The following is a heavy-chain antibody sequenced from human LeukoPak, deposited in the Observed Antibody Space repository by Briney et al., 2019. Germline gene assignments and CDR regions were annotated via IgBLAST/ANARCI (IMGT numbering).Heavy chain of an antibody. CDR3: ARARQWLVRSPFDY. CDR2: INHSGST. J-gene: IGHJ4*02. Sequence: SETLSLTCAVYGGSFSGYYWSWIRQPPGKGLEWIGEINHSGSTNYNPSLKSRATISVDTSKNQFSLKLSSVTAADTAVYYCARARQWLVRSPFDYWGQGTLVTVSS. D-gene: IGHD6-19*01. CDR1: GGSFSGYY. V-gene: IGHV4-34*01.